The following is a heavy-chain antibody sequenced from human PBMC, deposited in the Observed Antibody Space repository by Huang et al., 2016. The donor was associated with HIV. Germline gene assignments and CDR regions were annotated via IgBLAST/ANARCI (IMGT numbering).Heavy chain of an antibody. D-gene: IGHD6-19*01. J-gene: IGHJ3*02. CDR3: TTESESSGWTMDHDAFDI. CDR2: IKRKTDGGTT. Sequence: EVQLVESGGGLVKPGGSLRLSCAASGFTFSNAWMSWVRQATGKGLEGVGRIKRKTDGGTTDYAAPVKGRFTISRDDAKNTLYLQMNSLKTEDTAVYYCTTESESSGWTMDHDAFDIWGQGTMVTVSS. V-gene: IGHV3-15*01. CDR1: GFTFSNAW.